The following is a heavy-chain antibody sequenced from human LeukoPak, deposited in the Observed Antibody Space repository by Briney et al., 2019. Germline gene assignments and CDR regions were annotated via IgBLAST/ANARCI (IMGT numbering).Heavy chain of an antibody. V-gene: IGHV3-48*04. Sequence: GGSLRLSCAASGFTFSSYAMHWVRQAPGKGLEWVSYISSSSSTIYYADSVKGRFTISRDNAKNSLYLQMNSLRAEDTAVYYCARIYDSSVVGAFDIWGQGTMVTVSS. CDR3: ARIYDSSVVGAFDI. CDR2: ISSSSSTI. CDR1: GFTFSSYA. D-gene: IGHD3-22*01. J-gene: IGHJ3*02.